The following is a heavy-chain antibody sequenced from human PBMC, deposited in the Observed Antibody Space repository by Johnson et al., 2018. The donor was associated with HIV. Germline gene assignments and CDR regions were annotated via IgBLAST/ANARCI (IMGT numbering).Heavy chain of an antibody. CDR2: INWNGGTT. CDR3: ARAAEYCTNGVCYYAFDI. CDR1: GFTFDDYG. D-gene: IGHD2-8*01. Sequence: DVQVVESGGGVVRPGGSLRLSCAASGFTFDDYGMNWVRQAPGKGLEWVSGINWNGGTTGYADSVKGRFTIFRDSAKNYLYLQMNSLRAENTALFYCARAAEYCTNGVCYYAFDIWGQGTMVTVSS. J-gene: IGHJ3*02. V-gene: IGHV3-20*04.